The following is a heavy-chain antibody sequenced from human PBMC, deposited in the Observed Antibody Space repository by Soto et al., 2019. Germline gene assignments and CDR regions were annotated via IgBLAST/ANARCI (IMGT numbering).Heavy chain of an antibody. CDR3: AREGLYCTNGVCPDPYYYYYGMDV. J-gene: IGHJ6*02. CDR2: INPNSGGT. CDR1: GYTFTGYY. V-gene: IGHV1-2*04. D-gene: IGHD2-8*01. Sequence: GASVKVSCKASGYTFTGYYMHWVRQAPGQGLEWMGWINPNSGGTNYAQKFQGWVTMTRDTSISTAYMELSRLRSDDTAVYYCAREGLYCTNGVCPDPYYYYYGMDVWGQGTTVTV.